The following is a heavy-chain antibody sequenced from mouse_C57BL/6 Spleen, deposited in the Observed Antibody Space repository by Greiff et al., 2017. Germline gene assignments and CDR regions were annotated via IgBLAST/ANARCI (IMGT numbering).Heavy chain of an antibody. CDR2: IYPGDGDT. CDR3: ARDKSYAMDY. J-gene: IGHJ4*01. Sequence: QVQLQQSGPELVKPGASVKISCKASGYAFSSYWMNWVKQRTGKGLEWIGRIYPGDGDTNYNGKFKGKATLTADKSSSTAYMQLSSLTSEDSAVYFCARDKSYAMDYWGQGTSVTVSS. CDR1: GYAFSSYW. V-gene: IGHV1-82*01.